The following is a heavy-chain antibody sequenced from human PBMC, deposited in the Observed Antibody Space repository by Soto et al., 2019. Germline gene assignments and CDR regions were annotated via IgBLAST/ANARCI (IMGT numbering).Heavy chain of an antibody. J-gene: IGHJ4*02. CDR1: GGSITTGGHY. Sequence: SETLSLTCTVSGGSITTGGHYWSWIRQHPGKGLEWIGYMYYSGKTHYNPSLKSRVTILGDTSNNQFSLKLSSVTAADTAVYYCARVSCSSTSCTKFDCWGQGTLVTVSS. CDR3: ARVSCSSTSCTKFDC. V-gene: IGHV4-31*03. CDR2: MYYSGKT. D-gene: IGHD2-2*01.